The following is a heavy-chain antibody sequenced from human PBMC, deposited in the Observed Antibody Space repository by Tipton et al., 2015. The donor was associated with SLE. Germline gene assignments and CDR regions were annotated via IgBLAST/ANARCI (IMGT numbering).Heavy chain of an antibody. J-gene: IGHJ6*03. V-gene: IGHV4-59*11. CDR2: IHYSGTT. CDR1: GVSLSSHY. D-gene: IGHD1-26*01. Sequence: TLSLTCTVSGVSLSSHYWSWIRQSPGKGLEWIGYIHYSGTTNYNPSLRGRVTVSVDTSKNQFSLHLSSVTAADTAIYYCARVGYSGTSPYYYYYMDVWGKGTTVTVSS. CDR3: ARVGYSGTSPYYYYYMDV.